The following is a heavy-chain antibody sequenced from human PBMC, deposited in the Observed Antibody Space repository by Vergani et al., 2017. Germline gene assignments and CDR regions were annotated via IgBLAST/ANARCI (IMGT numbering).Heavy chain of an antibody. CDR1: GRSFSGYF. CDR2: INDSGRT. D-gene: IGHD3-22*01. V-gene: IGHV4-34*01. CDR3: ARGHYHYDSISFDY. Sequence: QVQLQQWGAGLLKPSETLSLTCAVYGRSFSGYFWTWIRQSPGRGLEWIGEINDSGRTNYNPSLKSRVTISEDTSKNQFSLKLTSVTAADTAMYYCARGHYHYDSISFDYWGQGTVITVS. J-gene: IGHJ4*02.